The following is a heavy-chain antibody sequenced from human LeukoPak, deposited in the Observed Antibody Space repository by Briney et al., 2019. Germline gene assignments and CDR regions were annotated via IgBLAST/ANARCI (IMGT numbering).Heavy chain of an antibody. J-gene: IGHJ6*03. CDR2: MYYSGST. V-gene: IGHV4-39*01. Sequence: SETLSLTCTVSGGSISSSSYYWGWIRQPPGKGLEWIGSMYYSGSTYHNPSLKSRVTISVDTSKNQFSLKLSSVTAADTAVYYCARGGTMVRGVSYYYMDIWGKGTTVTISS. CDR3: ARGGTMVRGVSYYYMDI. D-gene: IGHD3-10*01. CDR1: GGSISSSSYY.